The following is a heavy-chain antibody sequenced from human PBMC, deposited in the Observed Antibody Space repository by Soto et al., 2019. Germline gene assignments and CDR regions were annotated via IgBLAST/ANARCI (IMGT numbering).Heavy chain of an antibody. CDR2: IRSKANSYAT. J-gene: IGHJ3*02. Sequence: GGSLSLSCAASGFTFSGSAMHWVRQASGKGLEWVGRIRSKANSYATAYAASVKGRFTISRDDSKNTAYLQMNSLKTDDTAVYYCPIVPDAHDAFDIWGQGTMVTVSS. CDR3: PIVPDAHDAFDI. V-gene: IGHV3-73*01. D-gene: IGHD2-2*01. CDR1: GFTFSGSA.